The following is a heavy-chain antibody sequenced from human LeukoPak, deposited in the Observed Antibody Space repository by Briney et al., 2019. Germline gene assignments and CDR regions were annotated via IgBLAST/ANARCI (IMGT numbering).Heavy chain of an antibody. D-gene: IGHD1-1*01. V-gene: IGHV1-2*06. Sequence: ASVKVSCKASGYMFTGYYIHWVRQAPGQGLEWMGRINPDSGGTNYAQKFQGRVTMTRVTSINTAYMLLSSLRSDDTAVYYCARGTQLIDYWGQGTLVTVSS. CDR1: GYMFTGYY. CDR3: ARGTQLIDY. J-gene: IGHJ4*02. CDR2: INPDSGGT.